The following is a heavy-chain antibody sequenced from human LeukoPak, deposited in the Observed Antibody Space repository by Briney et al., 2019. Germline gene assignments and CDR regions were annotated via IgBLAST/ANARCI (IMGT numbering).Heavy chain of an antibody. Sequence: GGSLRLSCAASGFTFINYVMSWVRPPAGREGEWVAVISYDGSNKYYADSVKGRFTSSRDNSKNTLYLQMSSLRAEDTAVYYCAKEDLSSSWLYYFDYWGQGTLVTVSS. CDR2: ISYDGSNK. CDR1: GFTFINYV. CDR3: AKEDLSSSWLYYFDY. D-gene: IGHD6-13*01. V-gene: IGHV3-30*18. J-gene: IGHJ4*02.